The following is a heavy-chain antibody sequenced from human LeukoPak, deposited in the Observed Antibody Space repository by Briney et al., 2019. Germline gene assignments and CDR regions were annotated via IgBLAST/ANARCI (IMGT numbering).Heavy chain of an antibody. CDR3: AKGGCLDN. Sequence: GGSLRLSCAASGFIFSSYAMSWVRQAPGKGLEWVSRISESDGNTHYADSVQGRFTISRDNSENTLYLHMNRLRAEDTAVYYGAKGGCLDNWGQGTLVTVSS. D-gene: IGHD2-8*01. CDR1: GFIFSSYA. V-gene: IGHV3-23*01. CDR2: ISESDGNT. J-gene: IGHJ4*02.